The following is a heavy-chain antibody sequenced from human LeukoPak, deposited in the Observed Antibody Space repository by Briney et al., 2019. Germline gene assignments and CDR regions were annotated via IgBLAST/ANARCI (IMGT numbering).Heavy chain of an antibody. CDR1: GGSISSYY. V-gene: IGHV4-59*08. D-gene: IGHD6-19*01. CDR2: IYYSGST. J-gene: IGHJ4*02. Sequence: TSETLSLTCTVSGGSISSYYWSWIRQPPGKGLEWIGYIYYSGSTNYNPSLKSRVTISVDTSKNQFSLKLSSVTAADTAVYYCARGVWLEGGPDYWGQGTLVTVSS. CDR3: ARGVWLEGGPDY.